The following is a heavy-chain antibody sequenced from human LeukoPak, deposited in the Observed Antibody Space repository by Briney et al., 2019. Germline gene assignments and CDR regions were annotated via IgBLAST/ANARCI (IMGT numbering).Heavy chain of an antibody. D-gene: IGHD3-9*01. Sequence: QPGGSLRLSCAASGFTFSSYEMNWIRQAPGKGLEWVSYISSSGSTIYYADSVKGRFTIPRDNAKNSLYLQINSLRAEDTGVYYCARKFGKVRYFDWWGQGTLVTVSS. CDR1: GFTFSSYE. J-gene: IGHJ4*02. CDR2: ISSSGSTI. V-gene: IGHV3-48*03. CDR3: ARKFGKVRYFDW.